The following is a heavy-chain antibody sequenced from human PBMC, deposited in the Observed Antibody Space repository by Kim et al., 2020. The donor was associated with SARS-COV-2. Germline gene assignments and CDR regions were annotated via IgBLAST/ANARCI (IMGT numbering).Heavy chain of an antibody. CDR2: IKEDGGER. CDR3: ARLQQGWIGELSPKYGMDV. V-gene: IGHV3-7*01. Sequence: GGSLRLSCAASGFTFSNFWMSWVRQAPGRGLEWVANIKEDGGERYYVDSVKGRFTISRDNFSKSLSLKMNRLRVEDTAAYYCARLQQGWIGELSPKYGMDVWGHGTAVTVSS. CDR1: GFTFSNFW. J-gene: IGHJ6*02. D-gene: IGHD3-10*01.